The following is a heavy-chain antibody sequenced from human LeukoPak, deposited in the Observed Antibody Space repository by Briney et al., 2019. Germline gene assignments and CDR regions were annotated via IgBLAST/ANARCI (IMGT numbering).Heavy chain of an antibody. Sequence: GASVKVSCKASGYTFTSYDINWVRQATGQGLEWMGWMNPNSGNIGYAQKFQGRVTITRNTSISTVYMELSSLRSEDTAVYYCARGPPTAQYFQHWGQGTLVTVSS. CDR2: MNPNSGNI. V-gene: IGHV1-8*03. J-gene: IGHJ1*01. CDR1: GYTFTSYD. CDR3: ARGPPTAQYFQH. D-gene: IGHD1-1*01.